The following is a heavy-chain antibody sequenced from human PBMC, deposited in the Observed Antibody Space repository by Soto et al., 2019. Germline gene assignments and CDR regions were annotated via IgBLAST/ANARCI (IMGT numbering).Heavy chain of an antibody. Sequence: SETLSLTCTVSGGSVNNGGYYWSWIRQHPGMDLEWIGYMYYSGTTYYNPTLKSRVDISIDTSKNQFSLQLTSVTAADTAVYYCAGGDRWSTRFHYRGQGTLVTVSS. J-gene: IGHJ4*02. CDR2: MYYSGTT. D-gene: IGHD2-15*01. CDR1: GGSVNNGGYY. V-gene: IGHV4-31*03. CDR3: AGGDRWSTRFHY.